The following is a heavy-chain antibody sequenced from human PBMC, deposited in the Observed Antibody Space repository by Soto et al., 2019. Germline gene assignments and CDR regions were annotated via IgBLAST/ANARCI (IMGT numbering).Heavy chain of an antibody. J-gene: IGHJ6*02. CDR2: ISAYNGNT. V-gene: IGHV1-18*01. CDR1: GYTFTSYG. CDR3: ARDEAYYYGSGSYYYYYGMDV. Sequence: QVQLVQSGAEVKKPGASVKVSCKASGYTFTSYGISWVRQAPGQGLEWMGWISAYNGNTNYAQKLQGRVTMTTDTSTSTAYMELRSLRSDDTAVYYCARDEAYYYGSGSYYYYYGMDVWGQGTTVTVSS. D-gene: IGHD3-10*01.